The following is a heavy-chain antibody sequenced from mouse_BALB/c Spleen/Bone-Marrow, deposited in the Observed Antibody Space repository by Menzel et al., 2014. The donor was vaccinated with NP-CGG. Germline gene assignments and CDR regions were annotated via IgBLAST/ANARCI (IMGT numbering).Heavy chain of an antibody. V-gene: IGHV5-17*02. D-gene: IGHD1-2*01. CDR3: ARKDYFGYAAMDY. CDR1: GFTFSSFG. J-gene: IGHJ4*01. Sequence: EVMLVESGGGLVQPGGSRKLSCAASGFTFSSFGMHWVRQAPEKGLEWVAYISGGSSIIYYADTVKGRFTISRDNPKNTLFLQMTSLRSEDTAIYYCARKDYFGYAAMDYWGQGTSVPVSS. CDR2: ISGGSSII.